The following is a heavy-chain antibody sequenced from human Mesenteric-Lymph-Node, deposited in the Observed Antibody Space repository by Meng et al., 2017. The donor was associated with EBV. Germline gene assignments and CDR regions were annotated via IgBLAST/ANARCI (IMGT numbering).Heavy chain of an antibody. CDR1: GDSVSSISAS. Sequence: QVQLQQSGPGLVKPSQTLLLTCAISGDSVSSISASWNWIRQSPSRGLEWLGRTYYRSKWYHDFAASVKSRITIDPDTSKNHFSLQLNSVTPEDTAVYYCVRLANIGWYSNHPFDSWGQGTLVTVSS. CDR3: VRLANIGWYSNHPFDS. CDR2: TYYRSKWYH. V-gene: IGHV6-1*01. D-gene: IGHD6-19*01. J-gene: IGHJ4*02.